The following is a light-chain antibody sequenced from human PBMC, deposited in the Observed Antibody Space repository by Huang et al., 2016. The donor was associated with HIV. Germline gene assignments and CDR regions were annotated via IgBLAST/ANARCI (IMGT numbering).Light chain of an antibody. CDR1: QDISNW. Sequence: DIQMTQSPSSLSASVGDRVTITCRASQDISNWLAWYQQKPGRPPKLLIYGASSLYSGGPSRFSGSGSGTDFTLTISSLQPEDFATYYCQQSNSFPLTFGGGTKVEMK. CDR2: GAS. V-gene: IGKV1D-12*01. CDR3: QQSNSFPLT. J-gene: IGKJ4*01.